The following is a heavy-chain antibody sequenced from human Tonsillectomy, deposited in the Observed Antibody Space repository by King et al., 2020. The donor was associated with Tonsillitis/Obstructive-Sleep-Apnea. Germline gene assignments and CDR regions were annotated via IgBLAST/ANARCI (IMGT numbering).Heavy chain of an antibody. Sequence: VQLVESGGGVVQPGRSLRLSCAASGFTFSSYAMYWVRQAPGKGLEWVAVISYDGSNKYYADSVKGRFTISRDNSKNTLYLQMNSLRAEDTAVYYCAGEGTTGPPGFDYWGQGTLVTVSS. J-gene: IGHJ4*02. D-gene: IGHD4-17*01. CDR3: AGEGTTGPPGFDY. V-gene: IGHV3-30*04. CDR1: GFTFSSYA. CDR2: ISYDGSNK.